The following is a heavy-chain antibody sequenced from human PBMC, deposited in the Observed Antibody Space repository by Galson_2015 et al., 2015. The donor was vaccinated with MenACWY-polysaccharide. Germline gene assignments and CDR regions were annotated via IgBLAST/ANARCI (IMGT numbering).Heavy chain of an antibody. D-gene: IGHD1-1*01. V-gene: IGHV3-30*18. J-gene: IGHJ6*02. CDR2: ISSDGSST. CDR3: ANLAPVHDTYYYYGMDV. Sequence: SLRLSCAASGFSFSTYSMHWVRQAPGKGLEWVAVISSDGSSTHYADSVKGRFTISRDNPKNTLYLQLNSLRAEDTAVYYCANLAPVHDTYYYYGMDVWGQGTTVTVSS. CDR1: GFSFSTYS.